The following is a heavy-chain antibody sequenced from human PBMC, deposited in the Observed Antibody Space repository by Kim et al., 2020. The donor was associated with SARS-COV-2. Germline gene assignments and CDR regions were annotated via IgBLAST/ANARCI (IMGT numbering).Heavy chain of an antibody. Sequence: GGSLRLSCTASGFTFGDYAMSWVRQAPGKGLEWVGFIRSKAYGGTTEYAASVKGRFTISRDDSKSIAYLQMNSLKTEDTAVYYCTFITTFHYYYGMDVWGQGTTVTVSS. CDR1: GFTFGDYA. D-gene: IGHD3-16*01. CDR3: TFITTFHYYYGMDV. CDR2: IRSKAYGGTT. J-gene: IGHJ6*02. V-gene: IGHV3-49*04.